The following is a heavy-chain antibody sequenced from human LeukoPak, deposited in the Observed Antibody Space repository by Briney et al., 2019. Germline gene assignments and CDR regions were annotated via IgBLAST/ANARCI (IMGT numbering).Heavy chain of an antibody. V-gene: IGHV3-21*01. J-gene: IGHJ4*02. CDR1: GFTISSYS. CDR3: ARAPAARPGSFDY. D-gene: IGHD6-6*01. CDR2: ISSSSSYI. Sequence: PGGSLRLSCAASGFTISSYSMNWVRQAPGKGLECVSSISSSSSYIYYADSVKGRFTISRDNAKNSLYLQMNSLRAEDTAVYYCARAPAARPGSFDYWGQGTLVTVSS.